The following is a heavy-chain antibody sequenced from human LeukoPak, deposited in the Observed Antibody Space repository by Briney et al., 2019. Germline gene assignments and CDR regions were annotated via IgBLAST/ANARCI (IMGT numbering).Heavy chain of an antibody. D-gene: IGHD2-2*01. CDR3: ARALVVPAAMGYYYYGMDV. V-gene: IGHV4-30-2*01. CDR2: IYHSEST. CDR1: GGSISSGGYS. Sequence: SETLSLTCAVSGGSISSGGYSWSWIRQPPGKGLEWIGYIYHSESTYYNPSLKSRVTTSVDRSKNQFFLKLSSVTAADTAVYYCARALVVPAAMGYYYYGMDVWGRGTTVTVSS. J-gene: IGHJ6*02.